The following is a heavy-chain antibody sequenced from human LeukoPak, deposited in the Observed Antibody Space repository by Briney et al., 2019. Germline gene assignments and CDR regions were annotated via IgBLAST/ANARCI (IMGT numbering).Heavy chain of an antibody. CDR1: GFTFSGYS. D-gene: IGHD2-2*01. V-gene: IGHV3-21*01. CDR3: ARGETSWTLPNDY. CDR2: ITSSSSYI. Sequence: GGSLRLSCAASGFTFSGYSMNWVRQAPGKGLEWVSSITSSSSYIYYADSVKGRFTISRDNAKNSLYLQMNSLRAVDTAVYYCARGETSWTLPNDYWGQGTLVTVS. J-gene: IGHJ4*02.